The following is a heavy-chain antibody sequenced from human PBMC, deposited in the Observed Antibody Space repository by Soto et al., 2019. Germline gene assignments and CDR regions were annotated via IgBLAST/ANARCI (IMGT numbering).Heavy chain of an antibody. Sequence: ASVKVSCKASGYTFTSYGISWVRQAPGQGLEWMGWISAYNGNTNYAQKLQGRVTMTTDTSTSTAYMELRSLRSDDTAVYYCARILGVSGSYYNVEDYYYYYYMDVWGKGTTVTVSS. D-gene: IGHD3-10*01. J-gene: IGHJ6*03. V-gene: IGHV1-18*01. CDR2: ISAYNGNT. CDR3: ARILGVSGSYYNVEDYYYYYYMDV. CDR1: GYTFTSYG.